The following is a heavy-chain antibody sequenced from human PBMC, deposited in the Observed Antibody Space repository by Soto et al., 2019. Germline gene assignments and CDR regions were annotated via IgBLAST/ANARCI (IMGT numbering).Heavy chain of an antibody. V-gene: IGHV3-33*01. CDR3: ARTAIDGYNLGAFDI. J-gene: IGHJ3*02. CDR1: GFTFSSYG. CDR2: IWYDGSNK. D-gene: IGHD5-12*01. Sequence: GGSLRLSCAASGFTFSSYGMHWVRQAPGKGLEWVAVIWYDGSNKYYADSVKGRFTISRDNSKNTLYLQMNSLRAEDTAVYYCARTAIDGYNLGAFDIWGQGTMVTVS.